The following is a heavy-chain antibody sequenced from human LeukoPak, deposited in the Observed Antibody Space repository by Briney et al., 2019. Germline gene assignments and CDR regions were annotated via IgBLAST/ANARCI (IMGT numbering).Heavy chain of an antibody. CDR1: SGSISSSSFY. V-gene: IGHV4-39*07. J-gene: IGHJ4*02. CDR2: IYYTGST. CDR3: ARVAAAGNYYFDY. D-gene: IGHD6-13*01. Sequence: PSETLSLTCTVSSGSISSSSFYWGWIRQPPGKGLEWIGSIYYTGSTYYSPSLKSRVTISIDTSKNQFSLRLSSVTAADTAVYFCARVAAAGNYYFDYWGQGTLVTVSS.